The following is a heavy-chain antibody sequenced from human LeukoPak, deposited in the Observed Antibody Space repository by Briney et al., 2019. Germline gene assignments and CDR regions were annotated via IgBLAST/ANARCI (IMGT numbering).Heavy chain of an antibody. J-gene: IGHJ4*02. D-gene: IGHD6-19*01. V-gene: IGHV3-7*01. CDR1: GFTFNWHW. Sequence: GGSLRLSCAASGFTFNWHWMSWVRQAPGKGLEWVANIKGDGIEKYCVDSVKGRFTVSRDNGKNSLYLQMNSLRADDTAVYYCAKVRAVAGYYFDYWGQGTLVTVSS. CDR2: IKGDGIEK. CDR3: AKVRAVAGYYFDY.